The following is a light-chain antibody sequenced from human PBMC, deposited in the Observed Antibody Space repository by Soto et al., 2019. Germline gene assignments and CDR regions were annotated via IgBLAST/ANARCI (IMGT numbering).Light chain of an antibody. CDR1: HSISRW. V-gene: IGKV1-39*01. CDR2: AAS. J-gene: IGKJ1*01. CDR3: QHSYPLWT. Sequence: DIQMTQSPSTLSASVGDRVTITCRASHSISRWLAWYQQKPGKAPKLLIYAASSLPSGVPSRFSGSGSGTDFTLSIISLQHEDFATCHCQHSYPLWTFGQGTKVDI.